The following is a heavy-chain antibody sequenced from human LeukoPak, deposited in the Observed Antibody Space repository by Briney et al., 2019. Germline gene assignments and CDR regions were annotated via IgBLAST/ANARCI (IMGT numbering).Heavy chain of an antibody. CDR1: GYTFTDYF. CDR3: ARDPTNWIDY. D-gene: IGHD1-1*01. V-gene: IGHV1-2*02. J-gene: IGHJ4*02. Sequence: ASVKVSCKASGYTFTDYFLHWVRQAPGQGLEWMGWINPNSGGTNYAQKFQGRVTMTRDTSSSTAYMELSRLTSDGTAVYYCARDPTNWIDYWGQGTLVTVSS. CDR2: INPNSGGT.